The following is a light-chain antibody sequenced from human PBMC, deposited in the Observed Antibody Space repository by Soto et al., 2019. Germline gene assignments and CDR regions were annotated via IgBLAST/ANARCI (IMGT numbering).Light chain of an antibody. CDR2: KAS. CDR1: HSISSW. V-gene: IGKV1-5*03. Sequence: DIQMTQSPSTLSASVGDRVTITCRASHSISSWLAWYQQKPGKAPKLLIYKASSLESGVPSRFSGSGSGTEFTLTISSLQPDDFATYYCQQYNSYPWTFGKGTKVETK. J-gene: IGKJ1*01. CDR3: QQYNSYPWT.